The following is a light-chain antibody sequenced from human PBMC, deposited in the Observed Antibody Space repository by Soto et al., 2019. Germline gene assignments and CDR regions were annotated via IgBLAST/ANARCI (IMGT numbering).Light chain of an antibody. J-gene: IGKJ2*01. CDR2: GAS. V-gene: IGKV1-12*01. Sequence: DIQMTQSRSSVSASVWDRVTITCQPSQDIGNLLAWYQQTPATAPKLLIHGASSLYRGVASRFSGGGTGTDFTLTILSLQPEDFATYYCQHTRGFPRTFGQGTKVDIK. CDR3: QHTRGFPRT. CDR1: QDIGNL.